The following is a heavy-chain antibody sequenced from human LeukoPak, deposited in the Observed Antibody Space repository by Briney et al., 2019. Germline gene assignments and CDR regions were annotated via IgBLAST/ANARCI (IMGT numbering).Heavy chain of an antibody. D-gene: IGHD3-10*01. CDR2: IRYDGSNK. Sequence: VGSLRLSCAASGFTFSSYGMHWVRQAPGKGLEWVAFIRYDGSNKYYADSVKGRFTISKDNSKNTLYLQMNSLRAEDTAVYYCAKDRDPIYYYMDVWGKGTTVTVSS. CDR3: AKDRDPIYYYMDV. V-gene: IGHV3-30*02. J-gene: IGHJ6*03. CDR1: GFTFSSYG.